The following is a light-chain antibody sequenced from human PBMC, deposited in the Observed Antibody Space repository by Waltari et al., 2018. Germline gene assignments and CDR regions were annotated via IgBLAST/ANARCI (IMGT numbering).Light chain of an antibody. V-gene: IGKV3-11*01. Sequence: EIVLTQSPATLSLSPGERATLSCRASQSVSSYLAWYQQKPGQAPRLLIYDASNRATGIPARFSGSGSGTDFTLTISSREPEDFAVYYCQQRSNWPPSTLGQGTRLEIK. CDR1: QSVSSY. J-gene: IGKJ5*01. CDR2: DAS. CDR3: QQRSNWPPST.